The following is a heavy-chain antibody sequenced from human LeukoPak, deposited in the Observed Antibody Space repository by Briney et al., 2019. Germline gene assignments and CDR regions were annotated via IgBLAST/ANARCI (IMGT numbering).Heavy chain of an antibody. J-gene: IGHJ3*02. CDR3: ARARESYSSRWYGSDRDDAFDI. Sequence: ASVKVSCKASGYTFTGYYMHWVRQAPGQGLEWMGWINPNSGGTNYAQKFQGWVTMTRDTSISTAYMELSRLRSDDTAVYYCARARESYSSRWYGSDRDDAFDIWGQGTMVTVSS. CDR1: GYTFTGYY. D-gene: IGHD6-13*01. V-gene: IGHV1-2*04. CDR2: INPNSGGT.